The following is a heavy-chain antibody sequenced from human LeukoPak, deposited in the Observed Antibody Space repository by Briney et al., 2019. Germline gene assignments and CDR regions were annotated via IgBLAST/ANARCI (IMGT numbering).Heavy chain of an antibody. Sequence: ASVKVSCKASGYTFTGYYMHWVRQAPGQGLEWMGWINPNSGGTNYAQKFQGRVTMTRDTSVSTAYMELSRLRSDDTAVYYCAREGRVAVAAKSGGMDVWGKGTTVTISS. V-gene: IGHV1-2*02. D-gene: IGHD6-19*01. J-gene: IGHJ6*04. CDR2: INPNSGGT. CDR3: AREGRVAVAAKSGGMDV. CDR1: GYTFTGYY.